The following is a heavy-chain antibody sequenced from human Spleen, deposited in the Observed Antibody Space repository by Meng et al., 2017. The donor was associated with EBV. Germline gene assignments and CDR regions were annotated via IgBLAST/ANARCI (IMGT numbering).Heavy chain of an antibody. CDR2: INHSGST. Sequence: VPLQQSGARRLMPSEPLPLPCPVYGGSFSGYYWSWIRQPPGKGLEWIGDINHSGSTNYNPSLKSRVTISVDTSKHQFSLKLSSVTAADTAVYYCAAAHYYDSSGYYYPFDYWGQGTLVTVSS. CDR3: AAAHYYDSSGYYYPFDY. CDR1: GGSFSGYY. D-gene: IGHD3-22*01. V-gene: IGHV4-34*01. J-gene: IGHJ4*02.